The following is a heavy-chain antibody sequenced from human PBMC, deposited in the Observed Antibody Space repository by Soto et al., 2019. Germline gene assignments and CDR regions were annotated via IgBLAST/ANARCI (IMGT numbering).Heavy chain of an antibody. V-gene: IGHV5-51*01. CDR3: AILRLVVAPDDAFDI. CDR2: IYPGDSDT. D-gene: IGHD3-22*01. CDR1: GYSFTSYW. Sequence: GESLKISCKGSGYSFTSYWIGWVRQMPGKGLEWMGIIYPGDSDTRYSPSFQGQVTISADKSISTAYLQWSSLKASDTAMYYCAILRLVVAPDDAFDIWGQGTMVTVSS. J-gene: IGHJ3*02.